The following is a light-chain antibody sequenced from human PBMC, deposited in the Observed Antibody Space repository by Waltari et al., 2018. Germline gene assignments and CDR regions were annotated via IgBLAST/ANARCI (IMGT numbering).Light chain of an antibody. V-gene: IGKV3-11*01. CDR2: DAS. CDR1: QSVTSY. CDR3: QQRSNWVFT. J-gene: IGKJ3*01. Sequence: EIVLTQSPATLSLSPGARATPSCRASQSVTSYLAWYQQKPGQAPRLLIYDASNRATGIPARSSGSGSGTDFTLTISTLEPEDFAVYYCQQRSNWVFTFGPGTKVDIK.